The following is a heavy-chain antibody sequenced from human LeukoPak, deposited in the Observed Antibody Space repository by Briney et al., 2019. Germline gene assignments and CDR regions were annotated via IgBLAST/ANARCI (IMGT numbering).Heavy chain of an antibody. CDR1: GFTFSSYA. J-gene: IGHJ3*02. CDR2: ISGSGGST. Sequence: GGSLRLSCAASGFTFSSYAMSWVRQAPGKGLEWVSAISGSGGSTYYADSVKGRFTISRDNSKNTLYLQMNGLRAEDTAVYYCAKFTRSTGRAFDIWGQGTMVTVSS. V-gene: IGHV3-23*01. CDR3: AKFTRSTGRAFDI. D-gene: IGHD1-14*01.